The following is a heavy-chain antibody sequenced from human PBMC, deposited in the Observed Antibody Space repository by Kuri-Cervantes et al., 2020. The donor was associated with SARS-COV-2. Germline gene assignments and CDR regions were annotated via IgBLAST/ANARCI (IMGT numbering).Heavy chain of an antibody. J-gene: IGHJ4*02. Sequence: GESLKISCAASGFTFSSYAMSWVRQAPGKGLEWVSAISGSGGSTYYADSVKGRFTISRDNSKNTLYLQMNSLRAEDTAVYYCAKDREYGSSIGQVDYWGQGTLVTVSS. D-gene: IGHD6-6*01. CDR2: ISGSGGST. V-gene: IGHV3-23*01. CDR3: AKDREYGSSIGQVDY. CDR1: GFTFSSYA.